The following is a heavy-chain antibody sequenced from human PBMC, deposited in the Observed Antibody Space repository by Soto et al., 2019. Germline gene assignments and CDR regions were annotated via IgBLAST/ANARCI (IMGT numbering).Heavy chain of an antibody. J-gene: IGHJ5*02. D-gene: IGHD2-2*01. CDR1: GGSFSGYY. V-gene: IGHV4-34*01. Sequence: SETLSLTCDVYGGSFSGYYWSWIRQPPGKGLEWIGEINHSGSTNYNPSLKSRVTISVDTSKNQFSLKLSSVTAADTAVYYCARSAKIHCSSTSCYSPINWFDPWGQGTLVTVSS. CDR3: ARSAKIHCSSTSCYSPINWFDP. CDR2: INHSGST.